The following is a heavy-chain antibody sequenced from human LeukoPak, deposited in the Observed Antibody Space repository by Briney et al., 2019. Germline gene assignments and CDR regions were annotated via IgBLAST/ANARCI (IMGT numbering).Heavy chain of an antibody. CDR2: ISSSAGSI. CDR1: GFTFSGYE. D-gene: IGHD1-26*01. CDR3: ARDREPDAFDI. V-gene: IGHV3-48*03. Sequence: GGSLRLSCAASGFTFSGYEMNWVRQAPGKGLEWVSYISSSAGSIYYADSVKGRLTISRDNTKNSLYLQMNSLRAEDTAVYYCARDREPDAFDIWGQGTMVTVSS. J-gene: IGHJ3*02.